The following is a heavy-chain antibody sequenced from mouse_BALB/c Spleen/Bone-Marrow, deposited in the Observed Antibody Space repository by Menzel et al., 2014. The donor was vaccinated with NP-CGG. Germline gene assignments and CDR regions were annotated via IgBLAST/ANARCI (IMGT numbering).Heavy chain of an antibody. CDR3: AKGGIYLMDY. J-gene: IGHJ4*01. Sequence: QSGPGLVKPSQSPSLTCSVTGYSITSGYYWNWIRQFPGNKLEWMGYISYDGSNNYNPSLKNRISITRDTSKNQFFLKLNSVTTEDTATYYCAKGGIYLMDYWGQGTSVTVSS. V-gene: IGHV3-6*02. CDR2: ISYDGSN. D-gene: IGHD5-5*01. CDR1: GYSITSGYY.